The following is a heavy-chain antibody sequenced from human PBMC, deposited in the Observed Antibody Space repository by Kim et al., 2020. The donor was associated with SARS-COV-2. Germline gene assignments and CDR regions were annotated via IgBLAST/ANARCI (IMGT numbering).Heavy chain of an antibody. CDR1: GGSISSGGYY. J-gene: IGHJ4*02. V-gene: IGHV4-31*03. CDR2: IYYSGST. CDR3: ARAADDKGIDY. Sequence: SETLSLTCTVSGGSISSGGYYWSWIRQHPGKGLEWIGYIYYSGSTYYNPSLKSRVTISVDTSKNQFSLKLSSVTAADTAVYYCARAADDKGIDYWGQGTLVTVSS. D-gene: IGHD3-22*01.